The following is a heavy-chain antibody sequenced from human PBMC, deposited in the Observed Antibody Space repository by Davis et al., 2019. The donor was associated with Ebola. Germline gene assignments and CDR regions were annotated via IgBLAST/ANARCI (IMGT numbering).Heavy chain of an antibody. CDR1: GGSVSSGSYY. Sequence: SETLSLTCTVSGGSVSSGSYYWSWIRQPPGKGLEWIGYIYYSGSTNYNPSLKSRVTISVDTSKNQFSLKLSSVTAADTAVYYCARDNGHGYYSRFDYWGQGTLVTVSS. J-gene: IGHJ4*02. CDR2: IYYSGST. CDR3: ARDNGHGYYSRFDY. V-gene: IGHV4-61*01. D-gene: IGHD3-22*01.